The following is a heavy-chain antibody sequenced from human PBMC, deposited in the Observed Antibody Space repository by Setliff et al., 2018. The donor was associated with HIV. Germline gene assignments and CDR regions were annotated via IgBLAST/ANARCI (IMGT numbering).Heavy chain of an antibody. V-gene: IGHV4-39*02. CDR2: VYYNGVT. Sequence: PSETLSLTCTVSDDSISGSDYYWAWIRQPPGKGLEWIGSVYYNGVTYYNPSLKSRVTISVDTSKNQFSLRLNSVSAADTAVYFCARDTAFLKEGTEYWGQGTLVTVSS. J-gene: IGHJ4*02. D-gene: IGHD5-18*01. CDR1: DDSISGSDYY. CDR3: ARDTAFLKEGTEY.